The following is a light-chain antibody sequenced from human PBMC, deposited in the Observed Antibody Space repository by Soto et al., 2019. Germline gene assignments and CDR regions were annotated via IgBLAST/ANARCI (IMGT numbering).Light chain of an antibody. Sequence: EIVLTQSPATLFLSPGERATLSCRASQSVGSFLAWYQHKPGQAPRLLVYDASNRATGIPARFSGSGSGTDFTLTISSLEPEDFAVYYCQQRNSWPLTFGGGTEVEIK. CDR2: DAS. J-gene: IGKJ4*01. V-gene: IGKV3-11*01. CDR3: QQRNSWPLT. CDR1: QSVGSF.